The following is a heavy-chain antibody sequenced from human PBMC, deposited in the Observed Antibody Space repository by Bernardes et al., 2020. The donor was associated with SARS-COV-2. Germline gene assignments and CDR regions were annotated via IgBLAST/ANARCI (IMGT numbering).Heavy chain of an antibody. D-gene: IGHD3-3*01. V-gene: IGHV3-15*01. Sequence: GGSLRLSCAASGFTFSNAWMSWVRQAPGKGLEWVGRIKSKTDGGTTDYAAPVKGRFTISRDDSKNTLYLQMNSLKTEDTAVYYCTTRLRFLEWFIPAGNWFDPWGQGTLVTVSS. CDR1: GFTFSNAW. J-gene: IGHJ5*02. CDR3: TTRLRFLEWFIPAGNWFDP. CDR2: IKSKTDGGTT.